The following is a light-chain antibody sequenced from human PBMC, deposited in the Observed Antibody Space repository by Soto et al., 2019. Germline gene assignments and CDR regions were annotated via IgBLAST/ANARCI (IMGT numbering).Light chain of an antibody. J-gene: IGLJ2*01. CDR3: EAWDGSLNVVL. CDR2: SNN. CDR1: NSNIGTNT. V-gene: IGLV1-44*01. Sequence: QSVLTQPLSASGTPGQRVTISCSGSNSNIGTNTVNWYQHLPGSAPKLLIYSNNQRPSGVPDRFSGSKSGTSASLAISGLQPDDEADYYCEAWDGSLNVVLFGGGTKLTVL.